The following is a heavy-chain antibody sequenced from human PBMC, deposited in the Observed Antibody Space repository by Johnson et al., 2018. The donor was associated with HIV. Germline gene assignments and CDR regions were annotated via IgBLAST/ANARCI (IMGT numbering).Heavy chain of an antibody. J-gene: IGHJ3*02. V-gene: IGHV3-7*01. D-gene: IGHD5-12*01. CDR1: GFSFRSYW. CDR3: AKVLIVATGERAFDI. CDR2: IKEDGTEK. Sequence: VLLVESGGGLVKPGGSLRLSCAASGFSFRSYWMTWVRQAPGKGLEWVAKIKEDGTEKYYVDSVKGRFTISRDNAKKSLYLQMNSLRAEDTAVYYCAKVLIVATGERAFDIWVQGTMVTVSS.